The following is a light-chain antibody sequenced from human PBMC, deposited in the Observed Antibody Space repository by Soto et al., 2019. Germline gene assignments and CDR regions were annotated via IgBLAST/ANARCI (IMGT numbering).Light chain of an antibody. J-gene: IGLJ1*01. Sequence: QSVLTQPPSVSGAPGQRVTISCTGSSSNIGAGNAVHWYQQLPGTAPKLLIYNNHNRPFGVPYRFSGSKSGTSASLAITGLQTEHEADYYCQSYDSSLSGYGFGTGTKVTVL. V-gene: IGLV1-40*01. CDR2: NNH. CDR1: SSNIGAGNA. CDR3: QSYDSSLSGYG.